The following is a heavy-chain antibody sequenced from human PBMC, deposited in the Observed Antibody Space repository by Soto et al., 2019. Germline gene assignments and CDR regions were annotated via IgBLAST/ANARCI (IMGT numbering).Heavy chain of an antibody. D-gene: IGHD1-26*01. CDR2: VDTSGIT. Sequence: SETLSLTCAVYGGSLSDYSGTWIRQAPRRGLEWIGEVDTSGITNYNPSLKSRVTISVDTSKNQFSLKLSSVTAADTAVYYCGRSDWELVFAYWGQGTLVTVSS. CDR1: GGSLSDYS. J-gene: IGHJ4*02. CDR3: GRSDWELVFAY. V-gene: IGHV4-34*01.